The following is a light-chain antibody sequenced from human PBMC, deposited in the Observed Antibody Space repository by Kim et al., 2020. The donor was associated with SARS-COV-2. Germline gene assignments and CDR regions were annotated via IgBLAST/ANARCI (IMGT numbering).Light chain of an antibody. V-gene: IGKV3-11*01. CDR2: DAS. CDR1: QSVGTY. Sequence: ATLSLAPGERATLSCRASQSVGTYLAWYQQKPGQAPRLLIYDASKGATGIPARFRGSGSGTDFTLTIGTLEPEDSAVYYCQQRGNFGQGTRLEIK. CDR3: QQRGN. J-gene: IGKJ5*01.